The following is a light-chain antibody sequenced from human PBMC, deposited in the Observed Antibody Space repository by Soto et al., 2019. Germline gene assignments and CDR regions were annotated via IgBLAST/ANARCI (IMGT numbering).Light chain of an antibody. V-gene: IGKV3-15*01. J-gene: IGKJ4*01. CDR1: QSSSRT. CDR2: GAL. Sequence: EILMTQSPATLSVSPGEGLTLSCRASQSSSRTLAWYQQRPGQAPRLLIYGALSRATGVPARFSGSGSGTEFTLTISSLQSEDFAVYYCQQYNDRPLTFGGGTKVEIK. CDR3: QQYNDRPLT.